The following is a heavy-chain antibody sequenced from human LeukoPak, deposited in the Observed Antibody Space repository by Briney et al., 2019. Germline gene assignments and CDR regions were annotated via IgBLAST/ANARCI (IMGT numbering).Heavy chain of an antibody. J-gene: IGHJ6*02. CDR2: IKKDGSEE. CDR1: AFTFSDYW. D-gene: IGHD3-22*01. Sequence: PGGSLRLSCAASAFTFSDYWMSWVRQAPGKGPEWVANIKKDGSEEHYVDSVKGRFTVSRDNAKNSLFLQMNNLRVEDTALYYCATYDNWVAGDVWGQGTTVSVSS. V-gene: IGHV3-7*01. CDR3: ATYDNWVAGDV.